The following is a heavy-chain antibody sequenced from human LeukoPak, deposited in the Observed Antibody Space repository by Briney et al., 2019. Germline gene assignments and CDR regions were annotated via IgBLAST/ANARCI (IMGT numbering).Heavy chain of an antibody. J-gene: IGHJ4*02. CDR2: IIPIFGTA. V-gene: IGHV1-69*06. CDR3: AVYYYDSSGYDY. CDR1: GGTFSSYA. D-gene: IGHD3-22*01. Sequence: GASVTVSCKASGGTFSSYAISWVRQAPGQGLEGMGGIIPIFGTANYAQKFQGRVTITADKSTSTAYMELSSLRSEDTAVYYCAVYYYDSSGYDYWGQRTLVTVSS.